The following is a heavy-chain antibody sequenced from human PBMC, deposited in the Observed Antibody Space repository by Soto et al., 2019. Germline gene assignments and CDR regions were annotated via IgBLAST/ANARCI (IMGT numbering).Heavy chain of an antibody. D-gene: IGHD3-16*01. CDR2: ITSSGMTI. CDR3: ARGGGYGGKYYYVMDV. V-gene: IGHV3-11*01. CDR1: GFTFSDYY. J-gene: IGHJ6*02. Sequence: GGSLRLSCARSGFTFSDYYISWIRQAPGKGLEWVSYITSSGMTIFYADSVKGRFTISRDNAKNSLYLQMNSLRAEDTAVYYCARGGGYGGKYYYVMDVWGQGTTVTVSS.